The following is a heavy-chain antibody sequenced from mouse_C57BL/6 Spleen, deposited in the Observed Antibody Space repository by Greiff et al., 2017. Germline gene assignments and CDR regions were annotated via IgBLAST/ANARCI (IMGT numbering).Heavy chain of an antibody. D-gene: IGHD1-1*01. CDR2: IDPSDSET. J-gene: IGHJ1*03. Sequence: PIQGLEWIGNIDPSDSETHYNQKFKDKATLNVDKSSSTAYMQLSSLTSEDSAVYYCARSVDYGSRNWYFDVWGTGATVTVSS. CDR3: ARSVDYGSRNWYFDV. V-gene: IGHV1-52*01.